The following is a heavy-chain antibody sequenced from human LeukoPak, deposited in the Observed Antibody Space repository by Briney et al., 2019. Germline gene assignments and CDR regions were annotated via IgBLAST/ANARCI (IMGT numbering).Heavy chain of an antibody. D-gene: IGHD2-15*01. CDR2: IYPGDSDTIT. Sequence: GESLKISCKGSGYSFTSYWIGWVRQMPGKGLEWMGIIYPGDSDTITRDSPSFQAQVIISADKSISTAFLQSSSLKASDTAMYYCAKSSPRGYGAFDIWGQGTMVTVSS. CDR3: AKSSPRGYGAFDI. V-gene: IGHV5-51*01. CDR1: GYSFTSYW. J-gene: IGHJ3*02.